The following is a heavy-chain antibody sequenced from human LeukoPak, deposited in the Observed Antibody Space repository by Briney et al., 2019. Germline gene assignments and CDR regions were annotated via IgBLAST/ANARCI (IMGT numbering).Heavy chain of an antibody. CDR1: GFTFSSYA. J-gene: IGHJ3*02. Sequence: GGSLRLSCAASGFTFSSYAMSWVRQAPGKGLEWVSSISSSSSYIYYADSVKGRFTISRDNAKNSLYLQMNSLRAEDTAVYYCARDLLDGYNYQVAFDIWGQGTMVTVSS. CDR3: ARDLLDGYNYQVAFDI. D-gene: IGHD5-24*01. CDR2: ISSSSSYI. V-gene: IGHV3-21*01.